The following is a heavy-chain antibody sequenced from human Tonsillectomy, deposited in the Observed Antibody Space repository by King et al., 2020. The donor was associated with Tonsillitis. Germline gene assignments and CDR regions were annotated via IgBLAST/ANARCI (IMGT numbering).Heavy chain of an antibody. J-gene: IGHJ4*02. V-gene: IGHV3-7*01. Sequence: QLVESGGGLVQPGGSLRLSCAASGFTFNNYWMTWVRQAPGKGLEWVANIKQEGSEKYYVDSVKGRFTISRDNAKNSLYLQMNSLRAEDTAVYYCARIGAAGDFDSWGQGTLVTVSS. D-gene: IGHD6-13*01. CDR1: GFTFNNYW. CDR2: IKQEGSEK. CDR3: ARIGAAGDFDS.